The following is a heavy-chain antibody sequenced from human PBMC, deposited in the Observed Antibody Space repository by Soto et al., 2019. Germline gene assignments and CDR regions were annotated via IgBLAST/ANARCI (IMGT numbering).Heavy chain of an antibody. V-gene: IGHV3-9*01. CDR2: ISWNSGSI. D-gene: IGHD6-19*01. Sequence: EVQLVESGGGLVQPGRSLRLSCAASGFTFDDYAMHWVRQAPGKGLEWVSGISWNSGSIGYADSVKGRFTISRDNAKNSLYLQMNSLRVEDTALYYWAKDRDSSGWLGFDYWGQGTLVTVSS. J-gene: IGHJ4*02. CDR1: GFTFDDYA. CDR3: AKDRDSSGWLGFDY.